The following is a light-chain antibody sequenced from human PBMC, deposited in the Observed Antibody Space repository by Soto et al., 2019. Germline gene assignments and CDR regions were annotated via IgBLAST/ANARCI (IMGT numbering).Light chain of an antibody. CDR2: AAS. V-gene: IGKV1-39*01. Sequence: DTQMTQSPSSLSASVGDKITITCRASQNVRSYLNWYQHKPGKAPELLILAASIVQSGVPSRFSGGGFGTDFSLTISSLHPEDFATYYCQQSYRTPLTFGGGTKVDIK. J-gene: IGKJ4*01. CDR1: QNVRSY. CDR3: QQSYRTPLT.